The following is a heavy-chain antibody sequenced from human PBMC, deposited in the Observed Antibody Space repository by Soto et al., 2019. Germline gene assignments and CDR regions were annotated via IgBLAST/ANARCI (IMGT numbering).Heavy chain of an antibody. D-gene: IGHD6-19*01. J-gene: IGHJ4*02. Sequence: SQTLSLTCAISGSSVSSSIAAWTCIRQSPSRGLQWLGRTYYRSRWYNDYAVSVKSRISITPDTSKNQFSLQLNSVTPDDTAEYYCARDTGTVVPGPHGYYFDYWGQGTMVTVSS. V-gene: IGHV6-1*01. CDR1: GSSVSSSIAA. CDR3: ARDTGTVVPGPHGYYFDY. CDR2: TYYRSRWYN.